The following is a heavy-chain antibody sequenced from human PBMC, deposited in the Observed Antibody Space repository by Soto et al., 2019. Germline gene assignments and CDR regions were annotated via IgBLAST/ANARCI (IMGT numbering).Heavy chain of an antibody. V-gene: IGHV4-34*01. D-gene: IGHD6-19*01. CDR1: GESFSGHI. CDR3: ARGLITGSHYSGGWYYFDS. J-gene: IGHJ4*02. CDR2: INHSGSA. Sequence: PSETLSLTCAVYGESFSGHIWTWIRQTPGKGLQWIGQINHSGSASYNPSLKSRVTISVRTSNSQFSLELSSVTAADTAVYYCARGLITGSHYSGGWYYFDSWGQGTQVTVSS.